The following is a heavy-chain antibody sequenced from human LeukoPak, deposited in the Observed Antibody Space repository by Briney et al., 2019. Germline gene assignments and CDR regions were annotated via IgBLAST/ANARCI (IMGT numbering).Heavy chain of an antibody. CDR2: ISAYNGNT. CDR1: GYTFTGYY. CDR3: ARAMVSSGWGTLYYYYYMDV. D-gene: IGHD6-19*01. J-gene: IGHJ6*03. V-gene: IGHV1-18*04. Sequence: ASVKVSCKASGYTFTGYYMHWVRQATGQGLEWMGWISAYNGNTNYAQKLQGRVTMTTDTSTSTAYMELRSLRSDDTAVYYCARAMVSSGWGTLYYYYYMDVWGKGTTVTVSS.